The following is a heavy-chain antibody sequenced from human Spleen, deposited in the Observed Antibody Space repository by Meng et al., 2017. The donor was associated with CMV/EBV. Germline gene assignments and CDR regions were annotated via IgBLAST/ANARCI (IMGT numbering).Heavy chain of an antibody. CDR2: INPGVST. D-gene: IGHD1-26*01. CDR1: DESLSSYY. CDR3: ARGASGNYYAGY. J-gene: IGHJ4*02. V-gene: IGHV4-34*01. Sequence: SETLSLTCAVYDESLSSYYWSWVRQPPGKGLEWIGEINPGVSTNYNPSLKSRVTMSLDTSKNQFSLKLSSVTAADTAVYFCARGASGNYYAGYWGQGTLVTVSS.